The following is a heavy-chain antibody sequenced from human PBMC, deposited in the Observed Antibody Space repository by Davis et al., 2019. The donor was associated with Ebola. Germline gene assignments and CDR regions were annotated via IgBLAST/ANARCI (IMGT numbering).Heavy chain of an antibody. CDR2: IYHSGST. V-gene: IGHV4-38-2*02. D-gene: IGHD6-19*01. CDR1: GYSISSGCY. CDR3: ASEGQSNRAVAVY. J-gene: IGHJ4*02. Sequence: MPSETLSLTCTVSGYSISSGCYWGWIRQPPGKGLEWIGSIYHSGSTYYNVSLKSRVTISVDTSKNQFSLRLSSVTAADTAVYYCASEGQSNRAVAVYWGQGTLVTVSS.